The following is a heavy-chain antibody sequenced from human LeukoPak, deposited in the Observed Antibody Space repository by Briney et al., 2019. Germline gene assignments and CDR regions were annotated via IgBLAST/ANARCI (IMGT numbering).Heavy chain of an antibody. J-gene: IGHJ4*02. D-gene: IGHD4-17*01. V-gene: IGHV3-53*01. Sequence: GGSLRLSCAVSGFTVTDNYMSWGRQAPGTGLQWVSVIYPDGRTYYADSVKGRFTISRDISRNPLLLQMNSLRPDDTAVHYCARTNPVYGDYDYWGQGTLVTVSS. CDR1: GFTVTDNY. CDR3: ARTNPVYGDYDY. CDR2: IYPDGRT.